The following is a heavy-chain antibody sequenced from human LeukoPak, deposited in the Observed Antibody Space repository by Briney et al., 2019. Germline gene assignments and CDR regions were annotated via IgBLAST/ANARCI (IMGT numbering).Heavy chain of an antibody. CDR1: GGSISSSSYY. CDR2: IYYSGST. J-gene: IGHJ5*02. Sequence: SETLSLTCTVSGGSISSSSYYWGWIRQPPGKGLEWIGSIYYSGSTYYNPSLKSRVTISVDTSKNQFSLKLSSVTAADTAVYYCARRLYFDWHGNWFDPWGQGTLVTVSS. CDR3: ARRLYFDWHGNWFDP. D-gene: IGHD3-9*01. V-gene: IGHV4-39*01.